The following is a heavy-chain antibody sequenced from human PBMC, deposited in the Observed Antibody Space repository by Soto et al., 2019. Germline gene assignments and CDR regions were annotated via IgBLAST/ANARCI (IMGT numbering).Heavy chain of an antibody. CDR2: IYWDDDK. V-gene: IGHV2-5*02. CDR3: AHTLVAGLGYYFDY. CDR1: GFSLSTTRVG. D-gene: IGHD6-19*01. Sequence: QITLKESGPTLVKPTQTLTLTCTFSGFSLSTTRVGVGWIRQPPGKALEWLALIYWDDDKRYSPFLKSRLTITKDTSKNQVVLTMPNMDPMDTATYFCAHTLVAGLGYYFDYWGQGTLVTVSS. J-gene: IGHJ4*02.